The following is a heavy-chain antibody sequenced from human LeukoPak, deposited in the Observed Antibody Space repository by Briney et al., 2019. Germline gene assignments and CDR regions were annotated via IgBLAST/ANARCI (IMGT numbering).Heavy chain of an antibody. D-gene: IGHD6-13*01. Sequence: GASVNVSCTASGYTFTSSDINWVRQAAGQGLEWMGWINPNSGRTGYAQKLQGRVTMTANTSISTAYMELSSLRFDDTAVYYCARGRSGLAAAGTYDYWGQGTLITVSS. CDR1: GYTFTSSD. J-gene: IGHJ4*02. V-gene: IGHV1-8*01. CDR2: INPNSGRT. CDR3: ARGRSGLAAAGTYDY.